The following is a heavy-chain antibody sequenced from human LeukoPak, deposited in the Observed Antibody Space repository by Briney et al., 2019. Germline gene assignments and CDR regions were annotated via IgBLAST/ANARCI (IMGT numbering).Heavy chain of an antibody. CDR2: IYYRGNS. V-gene: IGHV4-39*01. CDR3: ARPISSSWYGGFDY. J-gene: IGHJ4*02. D-gene: IGHD6-13*01. CDR1: GGSINNNNYY. Sequence: SETLSPTCTVSGGSINNNNYYWGWIRQPPGKGLEWIGSIYYRGNSYYNPSLKSRVTISVHTSKNQFSLKLSSVTAADTAVYYCARPISSSWYGGFDYWGQGTLVTVSS.